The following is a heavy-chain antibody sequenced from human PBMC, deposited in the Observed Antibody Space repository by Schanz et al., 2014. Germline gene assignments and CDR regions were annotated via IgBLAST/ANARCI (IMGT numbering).Heavy chain of an antibody. D-gene: IGHD6-13*01. CDR1: GFTFRTYA. CDR2: IRFDASHK. CDR3: ARDMTIAPA. J-gene: IGHJ5*02. V-gene: IGHV3-30*02. Sequence: QVQLVESGGGVVQPGGSLRLSCTVSGFTFRTYAVHWVRQAPGMGLEWVAFIRFDASHKYYADSVKGRFTISRDNSKNTLYLQMDTLRVEDTAMFYCARDMTIAPAWGQGTLVTVSS.